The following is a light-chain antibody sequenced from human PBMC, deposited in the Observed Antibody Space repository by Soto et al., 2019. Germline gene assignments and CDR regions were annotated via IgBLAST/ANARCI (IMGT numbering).Light chain of an antibody. CDR1: SSNIGNNP. Sequence: QSVLTQPPSVSEAPRQRVTISCSGSSSNIGNNPVNWYQQFPGTAPKLLIYYDDMLYSGVSDRFSGSKSGTSASLAISGLQSGDEADYYCASWDDNLNGPVFGRGTKLTVL. J-gene: IGLJ2*01. CDR2: YDD. CDR3: ASWDDNLNGPV. V-gene: IGLV1-36*01.